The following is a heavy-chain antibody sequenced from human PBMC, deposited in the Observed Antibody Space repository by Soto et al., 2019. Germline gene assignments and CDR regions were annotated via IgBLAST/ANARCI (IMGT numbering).Heavy chain of an antibody. V-gene: IGHV3-66*01. CDR2: IYSGGST. D-gene: IGHD5-18*01. CDR1: GFTVSSNY. Sequence: GGSLRLSCAASGFTVSSNYMSWVRQAPGKGLEWVSVIYSGGSTYYADSVKGRFTISRDNSKNTLYLQMNSLRAEDTAVYYCARDGSSPLDVDTGYWGQGTLVTVSS. J-gene: IGHJ4*02. CDR3: ARDGSSPLDVDTGY.